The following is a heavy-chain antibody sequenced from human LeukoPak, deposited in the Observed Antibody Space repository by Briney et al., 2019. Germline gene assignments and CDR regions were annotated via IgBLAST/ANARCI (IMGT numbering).Heavy chain of an antibody. CDR2: INPSRGST. D-gene: IGHD3-22*01. V-gene: IGHV1-46*01. J-gene: IGHJ4*02. Sequence: ASVKVSCKASGYTFTSYYIHWVRQAPGQGLEWMGIINPSRGSTNYAQRFQGRVTMTRDMSTSTVYMELSSLRSEDTAIYYCARGGHVRVYDNSAYYGHEWGQGTLVTVSS. CDR1: GYTFTSYY. CDR3: ARGGHVRVYDNSAYYGHE.